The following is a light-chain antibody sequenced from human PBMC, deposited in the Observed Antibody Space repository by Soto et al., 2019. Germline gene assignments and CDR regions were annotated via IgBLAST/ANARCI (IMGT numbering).Light chain of an antibody. V-gene: IGKV3-15*01. CDR3: QQCNNWPYT. CDR2: DAS. CDR1: QSVRSN. J-gene: IGKJ2*01. Sequence: EVVMTQSPATLSVSPGEGATLSCRASQSVRSNLVWYQQKPGQPPRLLIYDASTRATGIPARFSGSGSGTDFTLTISRLQSEDFALYFCQQCNNWPYTFGLGTKLEIK.